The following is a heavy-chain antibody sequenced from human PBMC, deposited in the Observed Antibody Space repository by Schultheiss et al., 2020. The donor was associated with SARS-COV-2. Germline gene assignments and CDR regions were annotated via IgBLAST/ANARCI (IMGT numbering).Heavy chain of an antibody. V-gene: IGHV3-23*01. D-gene: IGHD6-13*01. CDR1: GFTFSSYA. Sequence: GESLKISCAASGFTFSSYAMSWVRQAPGKGLEWVSAISGSGGSTYYADSVKGRFTISRDNSKNTLYLQMNSLRAEDTAVYYCARDKAAAGNWGQGTLVTVSS. CDR2: ISGSGGST. J-gene: IGHJ4*02. CDR3: ARDKAAAGN.